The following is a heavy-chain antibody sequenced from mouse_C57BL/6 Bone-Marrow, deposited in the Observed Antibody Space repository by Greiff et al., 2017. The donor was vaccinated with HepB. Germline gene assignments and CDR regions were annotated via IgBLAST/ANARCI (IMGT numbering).Heavy chain of an antibody. CDR1: GYAFTNYL. D-gene: IGHD1-1*01. CDR3: ARFPYYYGSSYGYFDV. J-gene: IGHJ1*03. V-gene: IGHV1-54*01. Sequence: QVQLQQSGAELVRPGTSVKVSCKASGYAFTNYLIEWVKQRPGQGLEWIGVINPGSGGTNYNEKFKGKATLTADKSSSTAYMQLSSLTSEDSAVYFCARFPYYYGSSYGYFDVWGTGTTVTVSS. CDR2: INPGSGGT.